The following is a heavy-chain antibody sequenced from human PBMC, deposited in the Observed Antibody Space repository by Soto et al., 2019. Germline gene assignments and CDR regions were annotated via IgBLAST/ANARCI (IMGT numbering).Heavy chain of an antibody. CDR1: GFTSTGFE. CDR3: AALSVTGGVDV. V-gene: IGHV3-48*03. J-gene: IGHJ6*02. Sequence: ERLVESGGGFLQPGESLRISCAASGFTSTGFELTWVRQVPGRGLEWVASISASGDTVYYADSVQGRFTISRDNARKSLYLQMGSLRVEDTAIYYCAALSVTGGVDVWGQGTTVTVSS. D-gene: IGHD3-16*01. CDR2: ISASGDTV.